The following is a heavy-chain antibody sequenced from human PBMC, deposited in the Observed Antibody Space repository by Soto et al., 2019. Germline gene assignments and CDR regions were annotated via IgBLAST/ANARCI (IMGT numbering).Heavy chain of an antibody. Sequence: PLVTMSLTCAVWGGSFSGYYWSWIRQTPGKGLEWIGEINHSGSTNYNPSLKSRVTISVDTSKNQFSLKLSSVTAADTAVYYCARGSSGITIFGVVIMPRRSYYYYYYMDVWGKGTTVTVSS. J-gene: IGHJ6*03. CDR2: INHSGST. CDR3: ARGSSGITIFGVVIMPRRSYYYYYYMDV. V-gene: IGHV4-34*01. D-gene: IGHD3-3*01. CDR1: GGSFSGYY.